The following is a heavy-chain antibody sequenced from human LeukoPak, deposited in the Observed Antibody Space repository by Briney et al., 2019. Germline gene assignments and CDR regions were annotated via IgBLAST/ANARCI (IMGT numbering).Heavy chain of an antibody. CDR3: ASGMLRFLEWLLNFDY. V-gene: IGHV1-69*13. J-gene: IGHJ4*02. CDR2: IIPIFGTA. Sequence: SVKVSCKASGGTFSSYAISWVRQAPGQGLEWMGGIIPIFGTANYAQKFQGRVTITADESTSTAYMELSSLRSEDTAVYYCASGMLRFLEWLLNFDYWGQGALVTVSS. D-gene: IGHD3-3*01. CDR1: GGTFSSYA.